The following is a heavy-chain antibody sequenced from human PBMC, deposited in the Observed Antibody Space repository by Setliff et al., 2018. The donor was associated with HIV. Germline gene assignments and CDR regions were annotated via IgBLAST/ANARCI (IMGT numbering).Heavy chain of an antibody. Sequence: GGSLRLSCAASGFIFSSYNMNWVRQAPGKGLEWVSSISSSGNYIYYADSVKGQFTISRDNAKNSLYLQMNSLRAEDTAVYYCARGTSGTYSTYDFDYWGQGTLVTVS. CDR1: GFIFSSYN. V-gene: IGHV3-21*01. CDR3: ARGTSGTYSTYDFDY. D-gene: IGHD3-10*01. J-gene: IGHJ4*02. CDR2: ISSSGNYI.